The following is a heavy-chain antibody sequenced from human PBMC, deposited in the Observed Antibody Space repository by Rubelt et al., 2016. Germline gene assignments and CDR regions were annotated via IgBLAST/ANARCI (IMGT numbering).Heavy chain of an antibody. Sequence: QVQLVQSGGEVKKPGASLKVSCKTSGYTFTSYAMHWVRQAPGQRLEWMGWMNAGNGNTRYSQKFQGRVTITRETSASTAYMELSSLGYEDTAVYYCAREDVATSYFDYWGQGTLVTVSS. CDR3: AREDVATSYFDY. V-gene: IGHV1-3*01. J-gene: IGHJ4*02. D-gene: IGHD5-12*01. CDR2: MNAGNGNT. CDR1: GYTFTSYA.